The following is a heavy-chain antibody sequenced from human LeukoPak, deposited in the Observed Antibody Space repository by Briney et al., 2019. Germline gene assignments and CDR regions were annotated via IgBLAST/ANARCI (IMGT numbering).Heavy chain of an antibody. Sequence: PSETLSLTCAVYGGSFSGYYWSWIRQPPGKGLEWIGSIYYSGSTYYNPSLKSRVTISVDTSKNQFSLKLSSVTAADTAVYYCARDWGGDYGDYVSRRYFDYWGQGTLVTVSS. CDR3: ARDWGGDYGDYVSRRYFDY. CDR1: GGSFSGYY. V-gene: IGHV4-34*01. D-gene: IGHD4-17*01. CDR2: IYYSGST. J-gene: IGHJ4*02.